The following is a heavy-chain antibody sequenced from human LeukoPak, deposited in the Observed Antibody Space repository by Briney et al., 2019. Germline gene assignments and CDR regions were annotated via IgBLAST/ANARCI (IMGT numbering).Heavy chain of an antibody. D-gene: IGHD3-3*01. J-gene: IGHJ4*02. CDR2: INNVGSHI. CDR1: GFTFSSSA. CDR3: ARDKNYDFWSRIDY. Sequence: PGGSLRLSCAASGFTFSSSAMNWVRQAPGKGLEWVSSINNVGSHIYYAGSVRGRFTISRDNAKNSLYLQMSSLRAEDTAVYYCARDKNYDFWSRIDYWGQGTLVTVSS. V-gene: IGHV3-21*01.